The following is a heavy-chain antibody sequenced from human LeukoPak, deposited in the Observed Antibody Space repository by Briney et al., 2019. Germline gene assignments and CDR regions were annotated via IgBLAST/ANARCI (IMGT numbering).Heavy chain of an antibody. D-gene: IGHD6-13*01. CDR1: GGSISSYY. CDR3: ARGRAAANYDY. V-gene: IGHV4-59*01. J-gene: IGHJ4*02. CDR2: IYYSGST. Sequence: SETLSLTCTVSGGSISSYYWSWIRQPPGKGLEWIGYIYYSGSTNYNPSLKSRVTISVDTSKNQFSLKLSSVTAADTAVYYCARGRAAANYDYWGQGTPVTVPS.